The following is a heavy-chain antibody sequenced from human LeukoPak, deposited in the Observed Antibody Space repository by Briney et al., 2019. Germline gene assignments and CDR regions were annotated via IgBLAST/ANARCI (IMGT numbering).Heavy chain of an antibody. CDR3: ARLSAYYYGSFFYYYMDV. CDR2: IRNDGSNT. Sequence: GGSLRLSCAASAFSFSSYGMHWLRQAPGKGLEWVAFIRNDGSNTYYADSVKGRFTISRDNAKNSVYLHMNSLRAEDTALYYCARLSAYYYGSFFYYYMDVWGKGTTVTVSS. J-gene: IGHJ6*03. D-gene: IGHD3-10*01. CDR1: AFSFSSYG. V-gene: IGHV3-30*02.